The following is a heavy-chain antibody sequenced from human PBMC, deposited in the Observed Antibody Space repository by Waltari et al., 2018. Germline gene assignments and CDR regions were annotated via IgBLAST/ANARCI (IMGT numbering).Heavy chain of an antibody. CDR2: IIPIFGTA. Sequence: QVQLVQSGAEVKKPGSSVKVSCKASGGTFSSYAISWVRQAPGQGLEWMGGIIPIFGTANYAQQFQGRVTMTADESTSTAYMELSSLRSEDTAVYYCARVGCSGGSCYPDAFDIWGQGTMVTVSS. CDR3: ARVGCSGGSCYPDAFDI. V-gene: IGHV1-69*01. CDR1: GGTFSSYA. D-gene: IGHD2-15*01. J-gene: IGHJ3*02.